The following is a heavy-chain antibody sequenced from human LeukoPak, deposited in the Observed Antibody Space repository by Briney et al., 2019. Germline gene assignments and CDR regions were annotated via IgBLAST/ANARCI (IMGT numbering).Heavy chain of an antibody. J-gene: IGHJ4*02. CDR2: INPNSGGT. CDR3: ARDFRSRLLWFGELKGD. Sequence: ASVKVSCKASGYTFTGYYVHWVRQAPGQGLEWMGWINPNSGGTNYAQKFQGRVTMTRDTSISTAYMELSRLRSDDTAVYYCARDFRSRLLWFGELKGDWGQGTLVTVSS. V-gene: IGHV1-2*02. CDR1: GYTFTGYY. D-gene: IGHD3-10*01.